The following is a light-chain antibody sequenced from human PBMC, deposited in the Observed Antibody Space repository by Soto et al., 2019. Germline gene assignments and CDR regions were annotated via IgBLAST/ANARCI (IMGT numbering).Light chain of an antibody. CDR3: RSYTSSSTLVV. Sequence: QYALTQPASVSGSPGQSITISCTGTSSDVGGYNYVSWYQQHPGKAPKLMIYDVSNRPSGVSNRFSGSKSGNTASLTISGLQTDDEDDYYCRSYTSSSTLVVFGGGTKLTVL. CDR2: DVS. J-gene: IGLJ2*01. V-gene: IGLV2-14*01. CDR1: SSDVGGYNY.